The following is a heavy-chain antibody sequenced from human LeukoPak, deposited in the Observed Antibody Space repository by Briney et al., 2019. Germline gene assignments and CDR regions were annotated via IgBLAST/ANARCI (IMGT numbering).Heavy chain of an antibody. Sequence: SETLSLTCTVSGGSISSYYWSWIRQPPGKGLDWIGYIYHSGSTNYNPSLKSRFTISLDTSKNQFSLKLSSVTAADTAVYYCARTYYYGSGRYFDYWGQGTLVTVSS. J-gene: IGHJ4*02. D-gene: IGHD3-10*01. CDR3: ARTYYYGSGRYFDY. V-gene: IGHV4-59*01. CDR2: IYHSGST. CDR1: GGSISSYY.